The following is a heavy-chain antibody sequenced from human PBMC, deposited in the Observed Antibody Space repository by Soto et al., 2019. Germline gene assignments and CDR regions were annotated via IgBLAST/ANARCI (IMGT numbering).Heavy chain of an antibody. CDR3: ATSTDYDILTGYYH. Sequence: QVQLVQSGAEVKKPGSSVKVSCKASGGTFSSYTISWVRQAPGQGLEWMGRIIPILGIANYAQKFQGRVTITADKSTRTAYMELSSLRSEDTAVYYCATSTDYDILTGYYHWGQGTMVTVSS. V-gene: IGHV1-69*02. D-gene: IGHD3-9*01. CDR2: IIPILGIA. CDR1: GGTFSSYT. J-gene: IGHJ3*01.